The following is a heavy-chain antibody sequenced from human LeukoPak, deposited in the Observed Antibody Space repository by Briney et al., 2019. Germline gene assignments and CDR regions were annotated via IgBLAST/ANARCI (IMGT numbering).Heavy chain of an antibody. J-gene: IGHJ6*03. V-gene: IGHV3-20*04. CDR3: ARDQGSSGYSYYYYMDV. CDR1: GFTFDDHG. D-gene: IGHD3-22*01. CDR2: INWNGGTT. Sequence: GGSLRLSCAASGFTFDDHGMNWVRQAPGKGLEWVSGINWNGGTTGYGDSVKGRFTISRDNSKNTLYLQMNSLRAEDTAVYYCARDQGSSGYSYYYYMDVWGKGTTVTVSS.